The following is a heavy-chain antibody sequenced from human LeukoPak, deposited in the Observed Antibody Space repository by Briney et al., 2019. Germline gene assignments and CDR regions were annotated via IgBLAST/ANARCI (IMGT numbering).Heavy chain of an antibody. V-gene: IGHV3-21*01. CDR3: ARAVAIVGATSDY. CDR1: GFTFSSYS. Sequence: GGSLRLSCAASGFTFSSYSMNWVRQAPGKGLEWVSSISSSSSYIYYADSVKGRFTTSRDNAKNSLYLQMNSLRAEDTAVYYCARAVAIVGATSDYWGQGTLVTVSS. D-gene: IGHD1-26*01. J-gene: IGHJ4*02. CDR2: ISSSSSYI.